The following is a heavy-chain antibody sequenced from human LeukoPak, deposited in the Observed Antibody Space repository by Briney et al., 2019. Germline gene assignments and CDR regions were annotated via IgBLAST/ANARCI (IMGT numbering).Heavy chain of an antibody. D-gene: IGHD6-19*01. V-gene: IGHV3-23*01. J-gene: IGHJ4*02. CDR3: ARDGYSSGGGVSY. CDR1: RFTFSSYA. Sequence: GGSLRLSCAASRFTFSSYAMSWVRQAPGKGLEWVSGISGSGGSTYYAASVKGRFTISRDNSKNTLYLRMNSLGAEDTAVYYCARDGYSSGGGVSYWGQGTLVTVSS. CDR2: ISGSGGST.